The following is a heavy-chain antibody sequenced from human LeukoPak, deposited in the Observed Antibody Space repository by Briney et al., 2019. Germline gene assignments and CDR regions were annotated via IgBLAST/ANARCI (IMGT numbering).Heavy chain of an antibody. CDR1: GFSFSSYS. CDR2: ISSGSGTI. CDR3: ARAQKYSYDAFDI. J-gene: IGHJ3*02. V-gene: IGHV3-48*04. D-gene: IGHD4-11*01. Sequence: PGGSLRLSCAASGFSFSSYSMNWVRQAPGKGLEYVSYISSGSGTIYYADSVQGRFTISRDNAKNSLYLQMNSLSAEDTAVYYCARAQKYSYDAFDIWGQGTMVTVSS.